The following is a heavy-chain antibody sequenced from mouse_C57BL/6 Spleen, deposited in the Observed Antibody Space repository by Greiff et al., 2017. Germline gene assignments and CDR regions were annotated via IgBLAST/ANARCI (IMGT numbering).Heavy chain of an antibody. Sequence: VQLQQSGAELVKPGASVKMSCKASGYTFTSYWITWVKQRPGQGLEWIGDIYPGSGSTNYNEKFKSKATLTVDTSSSTAYMQLSSLTSEDSAVYYGAKTYGSSYYAMDYWGQGTSVTVSS. V-gene: IGHV1-55*01. CDR3: AKTYGSSYYAMDY. J-gene: IGHJ4*01. D-gene: IGHD1-1*01. CDR1: GYTFTSYW. CDR2: IYPGSGST.